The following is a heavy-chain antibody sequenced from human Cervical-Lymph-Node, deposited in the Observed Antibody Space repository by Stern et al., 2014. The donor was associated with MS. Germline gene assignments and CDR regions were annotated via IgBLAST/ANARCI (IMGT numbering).Heavy chain of an antibody. CDR1: GYIFTIYA. Sequence: QVQLVQSGSDLEKPGASVRLSCKASGYIFTIYAINWVRQAPGQGLEWMGWISTNTGNPTYAQGFTGRFVFSLDTSVSTAYLQISSLKAEDNAVYYCARGTYINSRYVFDYWGQGTLVTVSS. D-gene: IGHD3-10*02. CDR3: ARGTYINSRYVFDY. V-gene: IGHV7-4-1*02. J-gene: IGHJ4*02. CDR2: ISTNTGNP.